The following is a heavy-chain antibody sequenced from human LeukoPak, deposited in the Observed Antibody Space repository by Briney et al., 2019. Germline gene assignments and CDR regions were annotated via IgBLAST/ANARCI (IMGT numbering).Heavy chain of an antibody. Sequence: SETLSLTCTVSGGSLSSYYWRWIRQPPGKGLEWIGYIYYSGSTNYNPSLKSRVNISVDTSKNQFSLKRSAVTAADTAVYYCARDKWGGFDYWGQGTLVTVSS. CDR2: IYYSGST. V-gene: IGHV4-59*01. J-gene: IGHJ4*02. CDR3: ARDKWGGFDY. CDR1: GGSLSSYY. D-gene: IGHD7-27*01.